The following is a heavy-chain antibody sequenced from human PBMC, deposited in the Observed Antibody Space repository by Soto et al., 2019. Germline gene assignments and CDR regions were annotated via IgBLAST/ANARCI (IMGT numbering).Heavy chain of an antibody. CDR2: TVVGSGNT. D-gene: IGHD3-22*01. CDR1: GFTFTSSA. V-gene: IGHV1-58*01. J-gene: IGHJ6*02. Sequence: VASVKVSCKASGFTFTSSAVQWVRQARGQRLEWIGWTVVGSGNTNYAQKFQERVTITRDMSTSTAYMELSSLRSEDTAVYYCAAGAPYYYDSSGYYSEYYYGMDVWGQGTTVTVSS. CDR3: AAGAPYYYDSSGYYSEYYYGMDV.